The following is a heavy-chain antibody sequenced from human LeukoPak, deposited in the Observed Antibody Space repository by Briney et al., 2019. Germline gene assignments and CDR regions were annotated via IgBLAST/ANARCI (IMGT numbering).Heavy chain of an antibody. CDR1: GYTFIGHY. CDR3: ARIMEYYDFTPRGFDI. Sequence: GESLKISCKASGYTFIGHYIHWVRQAPGQGLEWMGWMNPDSGGTNYAQKFQDRVTMNRDTSITTAYMELSRLTSDDTAIYYCARIMEYYDFTPRGFDIWGQGTMVTVSS. V-gene: IGHV1-2*02. D-gene: IGHD3/OR15-3a*01. CDR2: MNPDSGGT. J-gene: IGHJ3*02.